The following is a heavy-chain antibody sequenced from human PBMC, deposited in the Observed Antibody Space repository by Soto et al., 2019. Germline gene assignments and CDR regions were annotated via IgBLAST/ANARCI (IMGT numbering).Heavy chain of an antibody. Sequence: QVQLVESGGGVVQPGRSLRLSCAASGFTFSSYAMHWVRQAPGKGLEWVAVISFDGGNKYYADSVKGRFTISRDNSKNTLYLQMNSLRAEDTAVYFCARSPIPARPAWFDPRGQGTLVTVSS. CDR2: ISFDGGNK. V-gene: IGHV3-30-3*01. D-gene: IGHD6-6*01. CDR1: GFTFSSYA. CDR3: ARSPIPARPAWFDP. J-gene: IGHJ5*02.